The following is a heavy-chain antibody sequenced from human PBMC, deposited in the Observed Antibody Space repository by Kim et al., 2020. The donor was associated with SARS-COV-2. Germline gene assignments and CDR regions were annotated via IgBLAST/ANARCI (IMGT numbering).Heavy chain of an antibody. J-gene: IGHJ4*02. CDR3: ASQSGPAEPFDY. CDR2: IYYSGST. Sequence: SETLSLTCTVSGGSISSGGYYWSWIRQHPGKGLEWIGYIYYSGSTYYNPSLKSRVTISVDTSKNQFSLKLSSVTAADTAVYYCASQSGPAEPFDYWGQGTLVTVSS. CDR1: GGSISSGGYY. V-gene: IGHV4-31*03. D-gene: IGHD6-25*01.